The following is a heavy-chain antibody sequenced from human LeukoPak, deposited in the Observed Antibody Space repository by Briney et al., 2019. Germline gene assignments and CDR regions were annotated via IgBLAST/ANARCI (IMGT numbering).Heavy chain of an antibody. CDR1: GFTFSSYG. CDR3: ARDPRVNYYGMDV. Sequence: GGSLRLSCAASGFTFSSYGMHWVRQAPGKGLEWVAVIWYDGSNKYYADSVKGRFTISRDNSKNTLYLQMNSLRAEDTAVYYCARDPRVNYYGMDVWGQGTTVTVSS. V-gene: IGHV3-33*01. J-gene: IGHJ6*02. CDR2: IWYDGSNK.